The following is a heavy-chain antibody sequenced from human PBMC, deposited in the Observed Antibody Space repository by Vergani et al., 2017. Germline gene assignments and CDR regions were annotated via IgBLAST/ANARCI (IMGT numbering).Heavy chain of an antibody. V-gene: IGHV1-69*13. J-gene: IGHJ4*01. CDR1: GGTFSSYA. D-gene: IGHD2/OR15-2a*01. CDR3: VKEKIDLGSYFFDS. Sequence: QVQLVQSGAEVKKPGSSVKVSCKASGGTFSSYAISWVRQAPGQGLEWMGRIIPIFGTANYAQKFQGRVTITADESTTTAYMELSSLRSEDTAIYYCVKEKIDLGSYFFDSWGHGILVTVSS. CDR2: IIPIFGTA.